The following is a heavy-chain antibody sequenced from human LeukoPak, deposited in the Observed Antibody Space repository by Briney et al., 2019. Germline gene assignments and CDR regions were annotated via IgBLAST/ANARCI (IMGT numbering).Heavy chain of an antibody. CDR2: IYSGGST. Sequence: PGGSLRLSCAASGFTVSSNYMSWVRQAPGKGPEWVSVIYSGGSTYYADSVKGRFTISRDNSKNTLYLQMNSLRAEDTAVYYCARDRSTTVTTTYYYYYGMDVWGQGTTVTVSS. CDR1: GFTVSSNY. D-gene: IGHD4-17*01. CDR3: ARDRSTTVTTTYYYYYGMDV. J-gene: IGHJ6*02. V-gene: IGHV3-66*01.